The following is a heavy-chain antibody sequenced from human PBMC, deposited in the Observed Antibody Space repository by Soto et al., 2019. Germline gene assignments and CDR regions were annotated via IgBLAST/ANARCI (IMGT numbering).Heavy chain of an antibody. CDR2: MYYSGST. V-gene: IGHV4-39*01. D-gene: IGHD3-3*01. Sequence: SETLSLTCTVSGGSISSSNYHWGWIRQPPGKGLEWIGSMYYSGSTYYNPSLKSRVTISVDTSKNQFSLKLTSVTAADTAVYYCARYFWYFRDHRNHLSFWGQGTTVTVSS. CDR3: ARYFWYFRDHRNHLSF. J-gene: IGHJ6*02. CDR1: GGSISSSNYH.